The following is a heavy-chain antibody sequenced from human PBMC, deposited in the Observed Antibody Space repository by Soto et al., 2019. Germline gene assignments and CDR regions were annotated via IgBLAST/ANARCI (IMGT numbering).Heavy chain of an antibody. CDR2: IDPSDSYT. CDR1: GYSFTIYW. D-gene: IGHD2-2*01. J-gene: IGHJ6*02. V-gene: IGHV5-10-1*01. CDR3: ASDIVVVPAAKAYYYYGMDV. Sequence: GESLKISCNGSGYSFTIYWIRWVRQMPGKGLEWMGRIDPSDSYTNYSPSFQGHVTISADKSISTAYLQWSSLKASDTAMYYCASDIVVVPAAKAYYYYGMDVWGQGTTVTVSS.